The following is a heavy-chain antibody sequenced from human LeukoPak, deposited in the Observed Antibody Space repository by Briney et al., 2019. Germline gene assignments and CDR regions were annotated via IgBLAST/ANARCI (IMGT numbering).Heavy chain of an antibody. D-gene: IGHD3-3*01. V-gene: IGHV4-59*01. CDR2: IYYSGST. Sequence: SETLSLTCTVSGGSISSYYWSWIRQPPGKGLEWTGYIYYSGSTNYNPSLKSRVTISVDTSKNQFSLKLSSVTAADTAVYYCARGIGPYYDFWSGSWYYFDYWGQGTLVTASS. CDR1: GGSISSYY. J-gene: IGHJ4*02. CDR3: ARGIGPYYDFWSGSWYYFDY.